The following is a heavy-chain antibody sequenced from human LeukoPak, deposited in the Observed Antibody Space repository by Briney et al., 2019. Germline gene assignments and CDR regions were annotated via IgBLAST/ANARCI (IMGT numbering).Heavy chain of an antibody. Sequence: NRGASPQISCQGSGSSFTSYWIGWGRQVTGKGVEWIGIIYPGDSDTRYSPSFQGQVTISADKSISTAYLQWSSLKASDTAMYYCARLSGYDYITAAFDIWGQGTMVTVSS. J-gene: IGHJ3*02. D-gene: IGHD5-12*01. CDR1: GSSFTSYW. CDR2: IYPGDSDT. V-gene: IGHV5-51*01. CDR3: ARLSGYDYITAAFDI.